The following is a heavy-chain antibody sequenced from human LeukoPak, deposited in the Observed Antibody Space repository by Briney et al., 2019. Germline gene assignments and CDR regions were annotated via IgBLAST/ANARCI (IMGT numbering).Heavy chain of an antibody. CDR1: GGSISSGSYY. D-gene: IGHD2-2*01. CDR3: ARGYVRSGAPLDP. J-gene: IGHJ5*02. CDR2: IYTSGST. Sequence: SETLSLTCTVSGGSISSGSYYWSWIRQPAGKGLEWIGRIYTSGSTNYNPSLKSRVVISLDTSKNQFSLKLSSVTAADTAVYYCARGYVRSGAPLDPWGRGTLVTVSS. V-gene: IGHV4-61*02.